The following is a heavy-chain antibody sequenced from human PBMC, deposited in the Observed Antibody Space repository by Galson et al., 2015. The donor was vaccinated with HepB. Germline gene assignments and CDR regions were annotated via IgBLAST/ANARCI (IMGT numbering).Heavy chain of an antibody. CDR3: ARGRPIHYDILTGYAPSVKYYFDY. V-gene: IGHV1-2*04. J-gene: IGHJ4*02. CDR1: GYTFTGYY. CDR2: INPNSGGT. Sequence: SVKVSCKASGYTFTGYYMHWVRQAPGQGLEWMGWINPNSGGTNYAQKFQGWVTMTRDTSISTAYMELSRLRSDDTAVYYCARGRPIHYDILTGYAPSVKYYFDYWGQGTLVTVSS. D-gene: IGHD3-9*01.